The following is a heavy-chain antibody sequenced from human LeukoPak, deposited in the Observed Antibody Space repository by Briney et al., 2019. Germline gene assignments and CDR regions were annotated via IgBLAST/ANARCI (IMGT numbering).Heavy chain of an antibody. J-gene: IGHJ4*02. CDR3: ARERTSGYSYHFDY. V-gene: IGHV4-59*01. D-gene: IGHD3-22*01. CDR1: GGSISSYY. CDR2: ISYSGST. Sequence: PSETLSLTCTVAGGSISSYYWSWIRQPPGKGLEWIGYISYSGSTNYDPSLKSRVTISVDTSKNQFSLKLSSVTAADTAVYYCARERTSGYSYHFDYWGQGTLVTVSS.